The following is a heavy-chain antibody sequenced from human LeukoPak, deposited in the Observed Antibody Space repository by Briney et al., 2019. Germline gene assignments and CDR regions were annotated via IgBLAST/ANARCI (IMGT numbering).Heavy chain of an antibody. V-gene: IGHV3-20*04. Sequence: GGTLTLSCAASGFTFNDYGLSWVRQAPGKGLEGGSGVNWNGGSTDYEASVKGRFTISRDNAKNSLYLQMNSLRAEDTALYYCARGGRYCSGGSCPNDFDYWGQGTLVTVSS. CDR3: ARGGRYCSGGSCPNDFDY. D-gene: IGHD2-15*01. CDR2: VNWNGGST. CDR1: GFTFNDYG. J-gene: IGHJ4*02.